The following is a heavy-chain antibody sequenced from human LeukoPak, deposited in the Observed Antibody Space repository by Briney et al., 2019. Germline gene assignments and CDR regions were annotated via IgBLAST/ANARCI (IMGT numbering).Heavy chain of an antibody. CDR2: IYSGGST. D-gene: IGHD6-13*01. Sequence: GGSLRLSCAASGFTVSSNYMSWVRQAPGKGLEWVSVIYSGGSTYYADSVKGRFTISRDNSKNTLYLQMNSLRAEDTAVYYCARTNTGGGYFYYGMDVWGQGTTVTVS. CDR3: ARTNTGGGYFYYGMDV. J-gene: IGHJ6*02. V-gene: IGHV3-53*01. CDR1: GFTVSSNY.